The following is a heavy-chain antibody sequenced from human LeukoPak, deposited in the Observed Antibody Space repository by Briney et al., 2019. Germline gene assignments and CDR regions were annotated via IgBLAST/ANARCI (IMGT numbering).Heavy chain of an antibody. V-gene: IGHV3-33*01. CDR2: MWYDEGSQ. J-gene: IGHJ4*02. Sequence: GGSLRLSCAASGFTLSNSGMHWVRQAPGKGLGWVAVMWYDEGSQYYADPVKGRFTISRENSKNTLYLQMNSLRAEDTAVYYCGRSSSYGVDYWGQGTLVTVSS. CDR1: GFTLSNSG. D-gene: IGHD3-10*01. CDR3: GRSSSYGVDY.